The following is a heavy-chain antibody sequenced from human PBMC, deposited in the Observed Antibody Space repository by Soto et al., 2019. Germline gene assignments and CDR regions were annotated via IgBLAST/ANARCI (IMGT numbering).Heavy chain of an antibody. Sequence: SETLSLTCAVYGGNCSGYYWSWIRPPPGKGLEWIGEINHSGSTNYNPSLKSRVTISVDTSKNQFSLKLSSVTAADTAVYYCARGGGCSSTSCSNNWFDPWGQGTLVTVSS. CDR3: ARGGGCSSTSCSNNWFDP. D-gene: IGHD2-2*01. CDR2: INHSGST. CDR1: GGNCSGYY. J-gene: IGHJ5*02. V-gene: IGHV4-34*01.